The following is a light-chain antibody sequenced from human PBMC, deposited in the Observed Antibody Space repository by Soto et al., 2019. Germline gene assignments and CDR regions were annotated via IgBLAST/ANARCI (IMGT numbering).Light chain of an antibody. J-gene: IGKJ1*01. V-gene: IGKV3-15*01. Sequence: EVVVTQSPATLSVSPGERATLSCRASQSVSSNLAWYQQKPGQAPRLLIYGASTRATGIPARFSGSGSGTDFTLTISRLEPEDFAVYYCQQYGSSRTFGQGTKVDIK. CDR2: GAS. CDR1: QSVSSN. CDR3: QQYGSSRT.